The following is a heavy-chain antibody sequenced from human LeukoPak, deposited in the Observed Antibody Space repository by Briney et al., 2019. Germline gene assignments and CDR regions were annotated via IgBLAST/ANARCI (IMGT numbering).Heavy chain of an antibody. CDR2: ISYDGSNK. D-gene: IGHD6-13*01. J-gene: IGHJ1*01. CDR1: GFTFSSYG. V-gene: IGHV3-30*03. CDR3: ARDTTLYSSTWYPGGYFQH. Sequence: PGRSLRLSCAASGFTFSSYGMHWVRQAPGKGLEWVAVISYDGSNKYYADSVKGRFTISRDNSKNTLYLQMNSLRAEDTAVYYCARDTTLYSSTWYPGGYFQHWGQGTLVTVSS.